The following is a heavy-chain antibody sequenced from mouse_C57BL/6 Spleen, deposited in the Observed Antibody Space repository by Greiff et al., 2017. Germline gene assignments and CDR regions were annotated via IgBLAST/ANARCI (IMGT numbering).Heavy chain of an antibody. CDR1: GFSFNTYA. Sequence: EVQRVESGGGLVQPKGSLKLSCAASGFSFNTYAMNWVRQAPGKGLEWVARIRSKSNNYATYYADSVKDRFTISRDDSESMLYLQMNNLKTEDTAMYYCVRLDYDVDWYFDVWGTGTTVTVSS. D-gene: IGHD2-4*01. CDR3: VRLDYDVDWYFDV. V-gene: IGHV10-1*01. J-gene: IGHJ1*03. CDR2: IRSKSNNYAT.